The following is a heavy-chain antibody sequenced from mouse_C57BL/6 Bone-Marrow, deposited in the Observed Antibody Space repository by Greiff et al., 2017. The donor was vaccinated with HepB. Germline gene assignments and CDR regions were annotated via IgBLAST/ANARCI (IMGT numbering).Heavy chain of an antibody. J-gene: IGHJ3*01. CDR3: ARERSYDGYYP. CDR2: IYPGSGNT. D-gene: IGHD2-3*01. V-gene: IGHV1-76*01. CDR1: GYTFTAYY. Sequence: VRLMESGAELVRPGASVKLSCKASGYTFTAYYINWVKQWPGQGLEWIARIYPGSGNTYYNEKFKGKATLTAEKSSSTAYMQLSSLTSEDSAVYFCARERSYDGYYPRGQGTLVTVSA.